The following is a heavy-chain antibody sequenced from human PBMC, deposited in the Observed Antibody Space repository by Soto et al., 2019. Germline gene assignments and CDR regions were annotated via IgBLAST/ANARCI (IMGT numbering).Heavy chain of an antibody. CDR2: ISFDGTAK. J-gene: IGHJ5*02. CDR1: GFTFNRYG. V-gene: IGHV3-30*03. Sequence: PGGSLRVSCVASGFTFNRYGMHWVRQAPGKGLEWVAEISFDGTAKYYAESVKGRFTVSRDNGNNTLHLEMNSLGAKDTAVYFCATGRSTRFDPWGQGTLVTVSS. CDR3: ATGRSTRFDP. D-gene: IGHD1-1*01.